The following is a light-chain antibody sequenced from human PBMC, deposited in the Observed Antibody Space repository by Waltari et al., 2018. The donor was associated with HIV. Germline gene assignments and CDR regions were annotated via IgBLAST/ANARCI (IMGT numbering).Light chain of an antibody. J-gene: IGLJ3*02. CDR2: KDS. Sequence: SYELTQTPSVSVSPGQTARITCSGDGLSKQYTYWYQQRPGQAPVLVIYKDSERPSGVPERYYGSSSGTTVTLTISGVQAEDEADYYCQSADASDTFLWVFGGGTKVTVL. V-gene: IGLV3-25*03. CDR1: GLSKQY. CDR3: QSADASDTFLWV.